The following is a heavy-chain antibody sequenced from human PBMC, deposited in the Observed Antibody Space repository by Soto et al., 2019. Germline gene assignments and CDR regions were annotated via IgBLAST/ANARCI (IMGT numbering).Heavy chain of an antibody. CDR2: IFLSGRT. CDR3: ARSLMDV. CDR1: GGSIRESGFY. V-gene: IGHV4-39*01. J-gene: IGHJ6*03. Sequence: QMQLQESGPGLVKPSETLALTCTVSGGSIRESGFYWGWIRQSPGKGLEWMGSIFLSGRTHYNPSLRSRVTMSVDASKNQFSLNLNSVTAADTAVYYCARSLMDVWGKGTTVRVSS.